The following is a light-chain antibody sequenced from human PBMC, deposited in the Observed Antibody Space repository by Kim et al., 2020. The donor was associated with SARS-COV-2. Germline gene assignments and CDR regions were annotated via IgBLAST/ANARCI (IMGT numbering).Light chain of an antibody. V-gene: IGLV4-69*01. CDR1: SGHSSYA. CDR3: QTWGTGIHVV. Sequence: QPVLTQSPSASASQGASVKLTCTLSSGHSSYAIAWHQQQPEKGPRYLMKLNSDGSHSKGDGIPDRFSGSSSGAERYLTISSLQSEDEADYYCQTWGTGIHVVFGGGTQLTV. J-gene: IGLJ2*01. CDR2: LNSDGSH.